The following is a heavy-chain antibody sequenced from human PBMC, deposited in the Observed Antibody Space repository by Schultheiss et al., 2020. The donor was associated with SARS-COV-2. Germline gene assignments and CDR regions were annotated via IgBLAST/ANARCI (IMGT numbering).Heavy chain of an antibody. D-gene: IGHD7-27*01. V-gene: IGHV2-5*02. CDR1: GFSLSDARMG. Sequence: SGPTLVKPTETLTLTCTVSGFSLSDARMGVIWIRQSPGKALEWLALIYWDDDKRYSPSLKSRLTITKDTSKNQVVLTMTNMDPVDTATYYCARMLWGSWYFDLWGRGTLVTVSS. CDR2: IYWDDDK. J-gene: IGHJ2*01. CDR3: ARMLWGSWYFDL.